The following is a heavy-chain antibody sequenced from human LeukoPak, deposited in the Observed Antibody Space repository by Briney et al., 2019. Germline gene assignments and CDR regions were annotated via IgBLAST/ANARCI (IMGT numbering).Heavy chain of an antibody. CDR2: IKQDGSEK. J-gene: IGHJ5*02. Sequence: GGSLRLSCAASGFTFSSYGMSWVRQAPGKGLEWVANIKQDGSEKYYVDSVKGRFTISRDNAKNSLYLQMNSLRAEDTAVYYCARQLVSRGWFDPWGQGTLVTVSS. V-gene: IGHV3-7*01. CDR3: ARQLVSRGWFDP. CDR1: GFTFSSYG. D-gene: IGHD6-13*01.